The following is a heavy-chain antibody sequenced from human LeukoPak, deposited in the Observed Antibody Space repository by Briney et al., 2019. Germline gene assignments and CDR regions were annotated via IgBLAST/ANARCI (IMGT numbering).Heavy chain of an antibody. CDR1: GFIFSSYG. Sequence: GGSLRLSCAASGFIFSSYGMHWVRQAPGKGLQWVTFILYDGSNEYYADSVKGRFTISRDNSKNTLYLQMNSLRAEDTAVYYCAKDVNLDYWGQGTLVTVSS. CDR3: AKDVNLDY. V-gene: IGHV3-30*02. D-gene: IGHD2/OR15-2a*01. J-gene: IGHJ4*02. CDR2: ILYDGSNE.